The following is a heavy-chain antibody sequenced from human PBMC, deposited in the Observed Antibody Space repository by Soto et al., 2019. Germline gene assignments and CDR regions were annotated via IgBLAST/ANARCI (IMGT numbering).Heavy chain of an antibody. D-gene: IGHD6-13*01. V-gene: IGHV1-2*04. Sequence: ASVKVSCKASGYTFTGYYMHWVRQAPGQGLEWMGWINPNSGGTNYAQKFQGWVTMTRDTSISTAYMELSRLRSDDTAVYYCARDRIAAAGTGENYFDYWGQGTLVTVSS. CDR3: ARDRIAAAGTGENYFDY. CDR2: INPNSGGT. CDR1: GYTFTGYY. J-gene: IGHJ4*02.